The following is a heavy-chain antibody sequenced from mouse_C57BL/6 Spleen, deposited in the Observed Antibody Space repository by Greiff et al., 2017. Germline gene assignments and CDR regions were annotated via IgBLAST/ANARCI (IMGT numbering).Heavy chain of an antibody. CDR3: AKEGDYSNSDY. CDR1: GYTFTSYW. J-gene: IGHJ2*01. Sequence: QVQLQQSGAELAKPGASVKLSCKASGYTFTSYWMHWVKQRPGQGLEWIGTINPGSGYTKYNQKFKDKATLTADTSSSTAYMQLSSLTYEDSAVYYCAKEGDYSNSDYWGQGTTLTVAS. V-gene: IGHV1-7*01. D-gene: IGHD2-5*01. CDR2: INPGSGYT.